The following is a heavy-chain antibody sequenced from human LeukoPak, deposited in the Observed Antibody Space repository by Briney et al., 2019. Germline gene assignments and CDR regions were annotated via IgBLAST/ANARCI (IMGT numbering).Heavy chain of an antibody. Sequence: ASVKVSCKASGGTFSSYAISWVRQATGQGLEWMGWMNPNSGNTGYAQKFQGRVTMTRNTSISTAYMELSNLRSDDTAVYYCARDRDLDYDYVWGSYHWFDPWGQGTLVTVSS. V-gene: IGHV1-8*02. D-gene: IGHD3-16*02. CDR2: MNPNSGNT. CDR3: ARDRDLDYDYVWGSYHWFDP. J-gene: IGHJ5*02. CDR1: GGTFSSYA.